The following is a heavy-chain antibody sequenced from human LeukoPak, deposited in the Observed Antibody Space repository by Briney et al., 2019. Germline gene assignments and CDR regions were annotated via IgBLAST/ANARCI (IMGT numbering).Heavy chain of an antibody. CDR1: GFTFSSHA. D-gene: IGHD4-11*01. Sequence: GGSLRLSCAASGFTFSSHAMSWVRQAPGKGLEWVSGISGSGGSTYYADSVKGRFTISRDNSKNTLYLQMNSLGAEDTAVYYCAKDNHYSIPYYFDYWGQGTLVTVSS. CDR3: AKDNHYSIPYYFDY. CDR2: ISGSGGST. V-gene: IGHV3-23*01. J-gene: IGHJ4*02.